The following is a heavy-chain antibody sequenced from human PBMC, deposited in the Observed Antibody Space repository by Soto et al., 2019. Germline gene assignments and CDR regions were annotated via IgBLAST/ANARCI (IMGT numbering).Heavy chain of an antibody. Sequence: EVQLLESGGGLVQPGGSLRLSCAASGFTFSNYAMSWVRQTPGKGLEWVSGLSGSGGSTYYADSVKGRFRISRDNSKNTLNLQVNSLRAEDTAVYYCAKDRGTIYGSGSPRYFDSWGQGTLVTVSS. V-gene: IGHV3-23*01. J-gene: IGHJ4*02. CDR1: GFTFSNYA. CDR2: LSGSGGST. CDR3: AKDRGTIYGSGSPRYFDS. D-gene: IGHD3-10*01.